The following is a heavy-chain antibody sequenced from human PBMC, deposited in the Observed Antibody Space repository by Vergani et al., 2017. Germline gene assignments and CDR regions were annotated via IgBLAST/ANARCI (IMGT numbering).Heavy chain of an antibody. Sequence: EVQLVESGGGLVQPGGSLRLSCAASGFTFRSYDMHWVRQATGKGLEWVSAIGTAGDTYYPGSVKGRFTISRENAKNSLYLQMNSLRAGDTAVYYCARAYGDYELGDYYYYGMDVWGQGTTVTVSS. CDR2: IGTAGDT. J-gene: IGHJ6*02. CDR3: ARAYGDYELGDYYYYGMDV. CDR1: GFTFRSYD. D-gene: IGHD4-17*01. V-gene: IGHV3-13*01.